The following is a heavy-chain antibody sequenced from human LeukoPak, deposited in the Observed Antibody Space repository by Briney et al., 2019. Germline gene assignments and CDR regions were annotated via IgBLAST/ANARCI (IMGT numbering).Heavy chain of an antibody. J-gene: IGHJ4*02. CDR3: ARGSIAARPSRVYYFDY. V-gene: IGHV1-24*01. CDR2: FDPEDGEI. Sequence: ASVKVSCKVSGYTLTELSMHWVRQAPGKGLEWMGGFDPEDGEIIYAQKFQGRVTITADKSTSTAYMELSSLRSEDTAVYYCARGSIAARPSRVYYFDYWGQGTLVTVSS. D-gene: IGHD6-6*01. CDR1: GYTLTELS.